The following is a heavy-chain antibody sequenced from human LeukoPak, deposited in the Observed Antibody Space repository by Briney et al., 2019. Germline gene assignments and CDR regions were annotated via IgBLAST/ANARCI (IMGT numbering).Heavy chain of an antibody. V-gene: IGHV1-18*01. CDR1: XXXXXXYX. D-gene: IGHD3-22*01. CDR3: ARADYYDSSGYYFA. CDR2: ISAYNGNT. J-gene: IGHJ5*02. Sequence: XVXCKASXXXXXXYXXSWXXXAXGQXXXXMGWISAYNGNTNYAQKLQGRVTMTTDTSTSTAYMELRSLRSDDTAVYYCARADYYDSSGYYFAWGQGTLVTVSS.